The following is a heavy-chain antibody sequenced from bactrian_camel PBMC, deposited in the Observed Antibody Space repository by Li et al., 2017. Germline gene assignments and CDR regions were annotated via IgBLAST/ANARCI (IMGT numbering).Heavy chain of an antibody. CDR2: LDSSDGTT. J-gene: IGHJ7*01. Sequence: DVQLVESGGGSVQAGGSLRLTCDASGYRSRYTGTYCMAWFRQREGKDSVKVATLDSSDGTTVYQDSVKGRFTISKDNAKIAIYLQMDNLKPEDTAMYHCAAGLRATCTGSIENLLLGMDYWGKGTQVTVS. D-gene: IGHD2*01. CDR1: GYRSRYTGTYC. V-gene: IGHV3S31*01.